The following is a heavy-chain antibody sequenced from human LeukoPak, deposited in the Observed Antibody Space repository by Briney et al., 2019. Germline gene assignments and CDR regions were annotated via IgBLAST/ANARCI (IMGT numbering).Heavy chain of an antibody. CDR1: GFTFSSYG. J-gene: IGHJ4*02. D-gene: IGHD5-12*01. V-gene: IGHV3-33*01. CDR3: PRDVMATIEFDY. CDR2: IWYDGSNK. Sequence: GGSLRLSCAASGFTFSSYGMHWVRQAPGKGLEWVAVIWYDGSNKYYADSVKGRFTISRDNSKNTLYLQMNSLRAEDTAVYYCPRDVMATIEFDYWGQGTLVTVSS.